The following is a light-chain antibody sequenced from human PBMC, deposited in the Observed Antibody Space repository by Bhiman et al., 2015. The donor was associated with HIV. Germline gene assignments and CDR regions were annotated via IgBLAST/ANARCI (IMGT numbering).Light chain of an antibody. J-gene: IGLJ1*01. CDR3: QAWDSGTAV. V-gene: IGLV3-19*01. CDR1: SLRNYY. Sequence: SSELTQDPAVSVALGQTVRITCQGDSLRNYYASWYQQKPGQAPVLVIYGKNNRPSGIPDRFSGSNSGNSATLTISGTQAVDEADYYCQAWDSGTAVFGAGTKVTVL. CDR2: GKN.